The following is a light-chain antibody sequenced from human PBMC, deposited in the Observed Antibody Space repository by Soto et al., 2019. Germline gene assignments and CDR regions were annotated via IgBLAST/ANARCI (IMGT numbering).Light chain of an antibody. V-gene: IGKV3-15*01. CDR3: QQYNNWPSIT. Sequence: EIVMTQSPATLSLSPGERVTLSCRASQGVSSYLAWYQQKPGQAPRLLIYGASTRATGIPARFSGSGSGTEFTLTISSLQSEAFAVYYCQQYNNWPSITFGQGTRLEI. J-gene: IGKJ5*01. CDR1: QGVSSY. CDR2: GAS.